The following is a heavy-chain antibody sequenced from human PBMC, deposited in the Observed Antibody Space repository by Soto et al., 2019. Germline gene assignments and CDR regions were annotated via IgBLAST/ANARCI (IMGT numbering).Heavy chain of an antibody. CDR3: AY. CDR1: GFTFTTYA. V-gene: IGHV3-23*01. J-gene: IGHJ4*02. CDR2: ISVSGANT. Sequence: EVQLLESGGDLVQPGGSLRLSCAASGFTFTTYAMSWVRQASGMGLEWVSSISVSGANTYSTDSVKGRFTISRDKSKSTLYLLMNSLGADDTAVYYCAYWGQGALVNVSS.